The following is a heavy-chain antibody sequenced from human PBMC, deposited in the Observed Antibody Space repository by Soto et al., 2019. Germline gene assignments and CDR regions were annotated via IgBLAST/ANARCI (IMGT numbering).Heavy chain of an antibody. CDR3: ARFSGGSYNTYYFYYGTDV. CDR2: ISAYNGNT. Sequence: ASVKVSCKASGYTFTSYGISWVRQAPGQGLDWMGWISAYNGNTKYAQDLQGRVTMTTDTSTSTAYMEPRSLRSDDTAVYYCARFSGGSYNTYYFYYGTDVWGQGTTVTVSS. CDR1: GYTFTSYG. V-gene: IGHV1-18*01. J-gene: IGHJ6*02. D-gene: IGHD2-15*01.